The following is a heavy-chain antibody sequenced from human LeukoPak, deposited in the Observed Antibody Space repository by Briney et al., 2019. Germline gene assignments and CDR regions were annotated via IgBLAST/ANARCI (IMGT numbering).Heavy chain of an antibody. CDR1: GYTFTSYA. CDR3: ARVRLDNTMNFDY. V-gene: IGHV1-18*01. J-gene: IGHJ4*02. Sequence: ASVKVSCKASGYTFTSYAITWVRQAPGQGLEWMGWISASKGNTNYAQKLQGRVTMTTDTSTTTPYMELRSLRSADPAVYYCARVRLDNTMNFDYWGQGTLVTVSS. D-gene: IGHD3-22*01. CDR2: ISASKGNT.